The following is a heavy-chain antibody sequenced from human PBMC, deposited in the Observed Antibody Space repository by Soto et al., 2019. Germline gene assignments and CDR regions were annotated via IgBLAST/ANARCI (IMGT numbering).Heavy chain of an antibody. J-gene: IGHJ4*01. V-gene: IGHV3-21*01. CDR2: ISSGSSYI. Sequence: ETLRLSCAASGFTFSSYTMNWVRQAPGKGLEWVSSISSGSSYIYYADSVKGRFTISRDNAKNSLFLQMNSLRAEDTAVYYCARDILSGGAYPDYWGQGTKVTVSS. D-gene: IGHD3-10*01. CDR3: ARDILSGGAYPDY. CDR1: GFTFSSYT.